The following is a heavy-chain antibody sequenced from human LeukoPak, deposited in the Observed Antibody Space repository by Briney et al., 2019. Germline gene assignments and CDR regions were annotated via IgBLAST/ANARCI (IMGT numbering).Heavy chain of an antibody. Sequence: SETLSLTCTVSGGSISSYYWSWIRQPPGKGLEWIGYIYYSGSTNYNSSLKSRVTISVDTSKNQFSLKLSSVTAADTAVYYCAREGAPGAFDIWGQGTMVTVSS. CDR1: GGSISSYY. CDR3: AREGAPGAFDI. J-gene: IGHJ3*02. CDR2: IYYSGST. D-gene: IGHD1-26*01. V-gene: IGHV4-59*01.